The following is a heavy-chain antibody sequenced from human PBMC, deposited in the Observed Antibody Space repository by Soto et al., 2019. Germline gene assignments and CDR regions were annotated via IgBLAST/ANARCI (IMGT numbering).Heavy chain of an antibody. D-gene: IGHD3-22*01. CDR2: ISGSGGST. V-gene: IGHV3-23*01. CDR1: VFTFSSYA. J-gene: IGHJ4*02. Sequence: SWGSLLLSCAASVFTFSSYAMSWVRQAPGKGLEWVSAISGSGGSTYYADSVKGRFTISRDNSKNTLYLQMNSLRAEDTAVYYCAKMIVVVITRYFDYWGKGTLVTVSS. CDR3: AKMIVVVITRYFDY.